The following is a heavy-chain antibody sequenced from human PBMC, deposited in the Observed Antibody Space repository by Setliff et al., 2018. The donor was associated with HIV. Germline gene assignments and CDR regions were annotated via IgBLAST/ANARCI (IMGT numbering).Heavy chain of an antibody. Sequence: GGSLRLSCAASGFTFSSYAMTWVRQAPGKGLEWVSGITDRGDKTYYADSVKGRFTISRDNSNNTLYLQMHGLRADDTAVYYCARDRPRRIVVATNLPNAFDVWGHGTLVTVSS. CDR3: ARDRPRRIVVATNLPNAFDV. D-gene: IGHD2-15*01. CDR2: ITDRGDKT. V-gene: IGHV3-23*01. CDR1: GFTFSSYA. J-gene: IGHJ3*01.